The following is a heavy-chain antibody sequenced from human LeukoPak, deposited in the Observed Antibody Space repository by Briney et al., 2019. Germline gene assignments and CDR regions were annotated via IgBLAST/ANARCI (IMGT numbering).Heavy chain of an antibody. CDR3: ASDSSGWYPYGMDV. CDR2: IYYSEST. J-gene: IGHJ6*02. CDR1: GGSISSYY. Sequence: SETLSLTCTVSGGSISSYYWSWIRQPPGKGLEWIGYIYYSESTNYNPSLKSRVTISVDTSKNQFSLKLSSVTAADTAVYYCASDSSGWYPYGMDVWGQGTTVTVSS. V-gene: IGHV4-59*08. D-gene: IGHD6-19*01.